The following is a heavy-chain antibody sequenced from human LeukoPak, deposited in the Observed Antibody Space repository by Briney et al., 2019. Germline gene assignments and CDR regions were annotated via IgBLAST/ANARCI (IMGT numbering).Heavy chain of an antibody. CDR3: AKDRAMIVDAFDI. D-gene: IGHD3-22*01. J-gene: IGHJ3*02. Sequence: KPGGSLRLSCAASGFTFSSYSMNWVRQAPGKGLEWVSSISSSSSYIYYADSVKGRFTISRDNSKNTLYLQMNSLRAEDTAVYYCAKDRAMIVDAFDIWGQGTMVTVSS. CDR1: GFTFSSYS. CDR2: ISSSSSYI. V-gene: IGHV3-21*04.